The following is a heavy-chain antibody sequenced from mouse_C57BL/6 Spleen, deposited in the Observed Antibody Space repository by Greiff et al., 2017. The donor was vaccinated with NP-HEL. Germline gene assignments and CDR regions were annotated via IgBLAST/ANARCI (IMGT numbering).Heavy chain of an antibody. V-gene: IGHV5-6*01. D-gene: IGHD4-1*01. CDR2: ISSGGSYT. Sequence: EVQGVESGGDLVKPGGSLKLSCAASGFTFSSYGMSWVRQTPDKRLEWVATISSGGSYTYYPDSVKGRFTISRDNAKNTLYLQMSSLKSEDTAMYYCARPLGEAYYFDYWGQGTTLTVSS. CDR3: ARPLGEAYYFDY. J-gene: IGHJ2*01. CDR1: GFTFSSYG.